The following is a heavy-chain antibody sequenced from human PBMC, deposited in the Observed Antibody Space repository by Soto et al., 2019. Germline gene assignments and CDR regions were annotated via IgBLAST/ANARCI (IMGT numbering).Heavy chain of an antibody. Sequence: EVQLVESGGGLVQPGRSLRLSCAASGFTFDAYPMHWVRQAPGKGLEWVAGLAWDGGSIEYVDSVEGRFTISRDNAKNSLYLQLSSLRYEGTALDYCVRDDAFDLFGQGTQVTVSS. CDR3: VRDDAFDL. V-gene: IGHV3-9*01. J-gene: IGHJ3*01. CDR2: LAWDGGSI. CDR1: GFTFDAYP.